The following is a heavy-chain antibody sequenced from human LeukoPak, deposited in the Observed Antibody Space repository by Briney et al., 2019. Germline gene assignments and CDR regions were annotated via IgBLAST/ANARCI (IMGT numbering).Heavy chain of an antibody. D-gene: IGHD6-13*01. CDR2: INPNSGGT. CDR1: GYTFTGYY. J-gene: IGHJ6*03. Sequence: ASVKVSCKASGYTFTGYYMHWVRQAPGQGLEWMGWINPNSGGTNYAQKFQGRVTMTRDTSISTAYMELSRLRSDDTAVYYCARDRVASSSWFSYYYYYMDVWGKGTTVTISS. V-gene: IGHV1-2*02. CDR3: ARDRVASSSWFSYYYYYMDV.